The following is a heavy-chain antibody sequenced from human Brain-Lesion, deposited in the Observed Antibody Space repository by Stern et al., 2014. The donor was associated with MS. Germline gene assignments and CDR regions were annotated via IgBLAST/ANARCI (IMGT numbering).Heavy chain of an antibody. CDR2: MYSRGGT. Sequence: EVQLVESGGGLLHPGGSLRLSCAPSGLSVSTNFMRWVRLAPGKVLVFGALMYSRGGTNYADSVKGRFTISRDRSKNTLYLQRSDLRAEDTAVYYCARKTDTAVGGDYWGPGTLVTVSS. D-gene: IGHD5-18*01. CDR1: GLSVSTNF. CDR3: ARKTDTAVGGDY. J-gene: IGHJ4*02. V-gene: IGHV3-53*01.